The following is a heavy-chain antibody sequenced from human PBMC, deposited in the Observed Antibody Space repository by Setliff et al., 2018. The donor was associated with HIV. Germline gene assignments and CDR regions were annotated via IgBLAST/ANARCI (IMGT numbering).Heavy chain of an antibody. V-gene: IGHV7-4-1*02. D-gene: IGHD4-17*01. J-gene: IGHJ4*02. CDR2: IDTNTGNP. CDR1: GYTFTNYA. Sequence: GASVKVFCKASGYTFTNYAMNWLRQAPGQGLEWMGWIDTNTGNPTYAQGSTGRFVFSLDTSVSTAFLQISTLKAEDTAVYYCARLSPYGDYLLFQYRGQGTQVTVSS. CDR3: ARLSPYGDYLLFQY.